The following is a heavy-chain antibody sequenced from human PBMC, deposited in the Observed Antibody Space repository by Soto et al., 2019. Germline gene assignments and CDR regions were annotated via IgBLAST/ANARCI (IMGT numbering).Heavy chain of an antibody. CDR3: ARHRPSGDYDYYYYGMDV. CDR1: GGSISSYY. Sequence: QVQLQESGPGLVKPSETLSLTCTVSGGSISSYYWSWIRQPPGKGLEWIGYIYYSGSTNYNPSLKSRVTISVDTSKNQFSLKLSSVTAADTAVYYCARHRPSGDYDYYYYGMDVWGQGTTVTVSS. J-gene: IGHJ6*02. CDR2: IYYSGST. V-gene: IGHV4-59*08. D-gene: IGHD4-17*01.